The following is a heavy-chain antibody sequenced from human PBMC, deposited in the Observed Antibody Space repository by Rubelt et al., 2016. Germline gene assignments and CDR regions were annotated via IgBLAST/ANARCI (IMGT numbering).Heavy chain of an antibody. D-gene: IGHD1-26*01. CDR2: ISAYNGNT. CDR1: GYTFTNYG. Sequence: QVQLVQSGAEVKTPGASVKVSCKASGYTFTNYGVSWVRQAPGQGLEWMGWISAYNGNTNYAQNFQGRVTMTRDTSTTTVYMELRTLRSDDTALYYCAREVGATDLWGQGTLVTVSS. J-gene: IGHJ4*02. CDR3: AREVGATDL. V-gene: IGHV1-18*01.